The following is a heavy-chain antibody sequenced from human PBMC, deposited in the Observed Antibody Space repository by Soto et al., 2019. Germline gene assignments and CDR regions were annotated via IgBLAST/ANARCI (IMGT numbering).Heavy chain of an antibody. J-gene: IGHJ4*02. Sequence: GGSLRLSCAASGFTFSSYSMNWVRQAPGKGLEWVSSISSSSSYIYYADSVKGRFTISRDNAKNSLYLQMNSLRAEDTAVYYCARTDIVVVVAATPAGLGYWGQGTLVTVSS. CDR3: ARTDIVVVVAATPAGLGY. CDR2: ISSSSSYI. D-gene: IGHD2-15*01. V-gene: IGHV3-21*01. CDR1: GFTFSSYS.